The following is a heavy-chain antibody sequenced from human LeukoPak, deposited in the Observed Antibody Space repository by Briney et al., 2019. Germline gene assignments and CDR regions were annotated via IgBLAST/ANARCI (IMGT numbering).Heavy chain of an antibody. V-gene: IGHV3-11*01. CDR1: GFTFSDYY. CDR3: AKDRATEDLHPFDY. J-gene: IGHJ4*02. Sequence: PGGSLRLSCVVSGFTFSDYYMSWIRQAPGKGLEWVSYISSSGSSTYYADSVKGRFTISRDNSKNTLYLQMNSLRAEDTAVYYCAKDRATEDLHPFDYWGQGTLVTVSS. CDR2: ISSSGSST. D-gene: IGHD1-14*01.